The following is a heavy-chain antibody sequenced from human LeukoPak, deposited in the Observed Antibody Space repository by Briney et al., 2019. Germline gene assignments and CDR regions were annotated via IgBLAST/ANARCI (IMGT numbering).Heavy chain of an antibody. J-gene: IGHJ4*02. CDR3: ARLYSSSCYFVY. D-gene: IGHD6-13*01. CDR1: GGSISSSSYS. V-gene: IGHV4-39*01. CDR2: MHYSGST. Sequence: SETLSLSCTVSGGSISSSSYSWGWIRQPPGKGLEWIGNMHYSGSTYYNPSLKSRVTISVDTSKNQFSLKLSSVTAADTAVYYCARLYSSSCYFVYWGQGTLVTVSS.